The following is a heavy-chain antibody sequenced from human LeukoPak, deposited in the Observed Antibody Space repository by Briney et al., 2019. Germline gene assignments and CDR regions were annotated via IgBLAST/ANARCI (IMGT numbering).Heavy chain of an antibody. D-gene: IGHD3-10*01. V-gene: IGHV4-59*11. CDR3: ARAPYYYGSPYYFDF. J-gene: IGHJ4*02. CDR1: GGSISSHY. CDR2: IYYTGST. Sequence: SETLSLTCTVSGGSISSHYWSWIRQPPGKGLEWIGDIYYTGSTNQNASLKSRVTISIDTSKTQFSLKLSSMTAADTALYYCARAPYYYGSPYYFDFWGRGTLVTVSS.